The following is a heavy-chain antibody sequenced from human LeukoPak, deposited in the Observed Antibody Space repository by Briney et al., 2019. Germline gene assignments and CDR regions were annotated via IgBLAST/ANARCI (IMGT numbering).Heavy chain of an antibody. V-gene: IGHV3-7*03. J-gene: IGHJ4*02. CDR1: GFTFSSYW. D-gene: IGHD3-3*01. CDR3: AKGGSYYDFWSGYYHFDY. CDR2: IKQDGSEK. Sequence: GGSLRLSCAASGFTFSSYWMSWVRQAPGKGLEWVANIKQDGSEKYYVDSVKGRFTISRDNSKNTLYLQMNSLRAEDTAVYYCAKGGSYYDFWSGYYHFDYWGQGTLVTVSS.